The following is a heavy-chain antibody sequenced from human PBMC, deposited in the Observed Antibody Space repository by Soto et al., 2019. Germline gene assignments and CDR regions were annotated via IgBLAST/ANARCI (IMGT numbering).Heavy chain of an antibody. Sequence: ASVKVSCKASGYTFTSYYMHWVRQAPGQGLEWMGIINPSGGSTSYAQKFQGRVTMTRDTSTSTVYMELSSLRSEDTAVYYCASEACPIEYYYDSSGQDYIDYWGQGTLVTVPS. D-gene: IGHD3-22*01. CDR2: INPSGGST. CDR1: GYTFTSYY. V-gene: IGHV1-46*01. CDR3: ASEACPIEYYYDSSGQDYIDY. J-gene: IGHJ4*02.